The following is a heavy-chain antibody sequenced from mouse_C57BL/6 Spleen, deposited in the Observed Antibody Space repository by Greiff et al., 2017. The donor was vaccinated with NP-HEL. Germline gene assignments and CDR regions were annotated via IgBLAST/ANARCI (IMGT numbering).Heavy chain of an antibody. Sequence: QVQLQQSGAELVKPGASVKISCKASGYAFSSYWMNWVKQRPGKGLEWIGQIYPGDGDTNYNGKFKGKATLTVDKSSSTAYMQLSSLTSEDSAVYVCARRTAVATRGAMDYWGQGTSVTVSS. CDR2: IYPGDGDT. CDR3: ARRTAVATRGAMDY. D-gene: IGHD3-1*01. V-gene: IGHV1-80*01. CDR1: GYAFSSYW. J-gene: IGHJ4*01.